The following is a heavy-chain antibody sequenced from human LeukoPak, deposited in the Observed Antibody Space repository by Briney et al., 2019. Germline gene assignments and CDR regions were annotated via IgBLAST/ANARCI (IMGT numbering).Heavy chain of an antibody. V-gene: IGHV3-30*02. Sequence: PGGSLRLSCVASGLTFSRSGIHWVRQAPGKGLEWVAFIQYDGDNKYYADSVKGRFTISRDDSQNTLYLQMNSLTVEDTAVYYCAKKWDSTWSYFDLWGQGTLVTVSS. J-gene: IGHJ4*02. CDR1: GLTFSRSG. CDR2: IQYDGDNK. D-gene: IGHD1-26*01. CDR3: AKKWDSTWSYFDL.